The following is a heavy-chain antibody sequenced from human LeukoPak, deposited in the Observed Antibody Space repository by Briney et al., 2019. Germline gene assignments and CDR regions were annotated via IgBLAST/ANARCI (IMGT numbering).Heavy chain of an antibody. Sequence: SETLSLTCAVYGGSFSGYYWSWIRQPPGKGLEWVGEINHSGSTNYNPSLKSRVTISVDTSKNQFSLKLSSVTAADTAVYYCARTTKYQFKWAGFDPWGQGTLVTVSS. CDR3: ARTTKYQFKWAGFDP. D-gene: IGHD2-2*01. J-gene: IGHJ5*02. V-gene: IGHV4-34*01. CDR1: GGSFSGYY. CDR2: INHSGST.